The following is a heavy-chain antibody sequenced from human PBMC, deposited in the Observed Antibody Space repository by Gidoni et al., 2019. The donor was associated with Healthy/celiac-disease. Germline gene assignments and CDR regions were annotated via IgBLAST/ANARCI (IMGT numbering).Heavy chain of an antibody. Sequence: QVQLVQSGDEGKKPGASVKVSCKASGYTFTGYYMPWVRQAPGQGLEWMGRINPNSGGTNYAQKFHGRVTMTRDTSISTAYMELSRLRSDDRAGYYCARLDIVVVPAERDYWGQGTLVTVSS. CDR1: GYTFTGYY. V-gene: IGHV1-2*06. D-gene: IGHD2-2*03. J-gene: IGHJ4*02. CDR3: ARLDIVVVPAERDY. CDR2: INPNSGGT.